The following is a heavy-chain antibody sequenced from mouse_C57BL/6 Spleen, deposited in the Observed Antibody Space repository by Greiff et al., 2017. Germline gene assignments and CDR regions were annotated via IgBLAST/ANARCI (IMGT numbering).Heavy chain of an antibody. J-gene: IGHJ2*01. CDR2: IDPSDSYT. Sequence: QVQLQQPGAELVMPGASVKLSCKASGYTFTSYWMHWVKQRPGQGLEWIGEIDPSDSYTNYNQKFKGKSTLTVDKSSSTAYMQLSILTSEYSAVYYCTRGEPYYCDYWGQGTTLTVSS. CDR1: GYTFTSYW. CDR3: TRGEPYYCDY. V-gene: IGHV1-69*01.